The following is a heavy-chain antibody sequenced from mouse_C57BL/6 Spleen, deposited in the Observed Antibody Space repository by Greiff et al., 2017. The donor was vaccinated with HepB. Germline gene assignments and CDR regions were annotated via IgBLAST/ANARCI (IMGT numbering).Heavy chain of an antibody. CDR1: GYTFTSYT. Sequence: VHLVESGAELARPGASVKMSCKASGYTFTSYTMHWVKQRPGQGLEWIGYINPSSGYTKYNQKFKDKATLTADKSSSTAYMQLSSLTSEDSAVYYCARLGSSDGDYWGQGTTLTVSS. D-gene: IGHD1-1*01. V-gene: IGHV1-4*01. CDR3: ARLGSSDGDY. CDR2: INPSSGYT. J-gene: IGHJ2*01.